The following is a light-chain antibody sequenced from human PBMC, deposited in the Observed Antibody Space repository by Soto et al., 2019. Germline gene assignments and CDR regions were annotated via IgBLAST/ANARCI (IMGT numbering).Light chain of an antibody. J-gene: IGKJ1*01. V-gene: IGKV1-39*01. CDR2: AAS. CDR1: QALSSY. CDR3: QQSYNTTWT. Sequence: DIQMTHSPSSLSASLGDRVTITWRASQALSSYLAWYQQKPGKAPKLLIYAASSLQSGVPSRFSGSGSETDFTLTISSLQPEDFATYSCQQSYNTTWTFGQGTKVDIK.